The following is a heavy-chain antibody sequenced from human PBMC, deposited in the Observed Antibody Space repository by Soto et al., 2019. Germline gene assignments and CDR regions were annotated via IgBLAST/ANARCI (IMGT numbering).Heavy chain of an antibody. V-gene: IGHV1-46*03. D-gene: IGHD2-21*02. CDR1: GNTFSNYY. CDR3: ARGGHVLVVTAAFDY. Sequence: ASVKVSCKASGNTFSNYYIHWVRQAPGQGLEWMGTINPSGGHTTYAQKFLGRVTMTRDSSTSTLYMELTSLRFEDTAVYYCARGGHVLVVTAAFDYWGQGTLVTVSS. CDR2: INPSGGHT. J-gene: IGHJ4*02.